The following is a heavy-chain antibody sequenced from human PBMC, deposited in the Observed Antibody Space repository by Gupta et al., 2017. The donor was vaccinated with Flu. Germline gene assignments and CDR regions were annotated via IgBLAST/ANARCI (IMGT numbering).Heavy chain of an antibody. CDR2: VYRSGSL. V-gene: IGHV4-59*01. CDR3: ARDTTRGYSSEFFGMDV. J-gene: IGHJ6*02. D-gene: IGHD5-12*01. Sequence: LEWIGSVYRSGSLYYNPSLKSRVTMSVDTSKKTFFLTLNSVTAADTAVYFCARDTTRGYSSEFFGMDVWGQGTTVIVSS.